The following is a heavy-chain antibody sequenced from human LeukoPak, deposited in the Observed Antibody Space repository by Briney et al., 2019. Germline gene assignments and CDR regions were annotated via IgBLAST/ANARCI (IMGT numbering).Heavy chain of an antibody. D-gene: IGHD3-10*01. CDR1: GFTFSSYT. V-gene: IGHV3-30*02. J-gene: IGHJ4*02. CDR3: ATVLPFMVRGVIYGSQ. Sequence: GGSLRLSCAASGFTFSSYTMNWVRQAPGKGLEWVAFIRYDGSNKYYADSVKGRFTISRDNSKNTLYLQMNSLRAEDTAVYYCATVLPFMVRGVIYGSQWGQGTLVTVSS. CDR2: IRYDGSNK.